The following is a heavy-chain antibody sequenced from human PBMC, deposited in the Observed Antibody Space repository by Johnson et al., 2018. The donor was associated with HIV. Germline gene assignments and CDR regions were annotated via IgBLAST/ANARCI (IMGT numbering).Heavy chain of an antibody. CDR1: GFTFSSYA. J-gene: IGHJ3*02. Sequence: VQLVESGGGLVQPGGSLRLSCAASGFTFSSYAMSWVRQAPGKGLEWVGFIRSTTYGGTTEYAASVKGRFTISRDDSKSIAYLQMNSLRVEDTAVYYCAKGQSSGYPKDAFDIWGRGTIVIVSS. D-gene: IGHD3-22*01. V-gene: IGHV3-49*04. CDR3: AKGQSSGYPKDAFDI. CDR2: IRSTTYGGTT.